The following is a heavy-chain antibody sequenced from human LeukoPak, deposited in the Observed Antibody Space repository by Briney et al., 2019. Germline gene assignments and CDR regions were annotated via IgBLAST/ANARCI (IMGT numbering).Heavy chain of an antibody. D-gene: IGHD3-10*01. CDR1: GFTFSRNA. CDR3: AKVGSRMVRGVINWFDP. Sequence: GGSLRLSCAASGFTFSRNAMIWVRQAPGKGLEWVSAISGSGGSTYYADSVKGRFTISRDNSKNTLYLQMNSLRAEDTAVYYCAKVGSRMVRGVINWFDPWGQGTLVTVSS. CDR2: ISGSGGST. V-gene: IGHV3-23*01. J-gene: IGHJ5*02.